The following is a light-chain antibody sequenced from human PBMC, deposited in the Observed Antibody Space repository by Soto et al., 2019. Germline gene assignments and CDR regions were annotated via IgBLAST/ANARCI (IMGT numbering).Light chain of an antibody. V-gene: IGKV3-20*01. Sequence: EIVLTQSPGTLSLSPGERATLSCRASQSVRSRYLAWYQQKPGQAPRLLIYGSSSRPPGIPARVSGSGSGTEFTLTISRLEPEDFAVYYCQQYGTSPQTFGQGTKVEIK. CDR3: QQYGTSPQT. J-gene: IGKJ1*01. CDR2: GSS. CDR1: QSVRSRY.